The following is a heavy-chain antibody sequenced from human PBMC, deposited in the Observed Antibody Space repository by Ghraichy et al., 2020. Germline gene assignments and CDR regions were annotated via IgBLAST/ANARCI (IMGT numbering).Heavy chain of an antibody. Sequence: GGSLRLSCAASGFTFSSYSMSWVRQAPGKGLEWVSDVSGSGDGTHYADSVKGRFTVSRDNSKNSLYLQMNSLTVDDTAIYYCAKGSSSSGWLSHDFWGQGTLGTVSS. V-gene: IGHV3-23*01. J-gene: IGHJ4*02. D-gene: IGHD6-19*01. CDR2: VSGSGDGT. CDR3: AKGSSSSGWLSHDF. CDR1: GFTFSSYS.